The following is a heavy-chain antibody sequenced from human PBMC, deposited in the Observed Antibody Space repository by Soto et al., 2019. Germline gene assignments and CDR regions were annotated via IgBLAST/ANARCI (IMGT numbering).Heavy chain of an antibody. Sequence: PSETLSLTCAVHGGSFSGYYWTWIRQPPGKGLEWIGDINHSGSTNYNSSIKSRVTISVDTSRNQLSLKLRSVTAADTAVYYCAREEVPQWFTRGYYGMDVWGQGPTVTVSS. D-gene: IGHD2-2*01. V-gene: IGHV4-34*01. J-gene: IGHJ6*02. CDR3: AREEVPQWFTRGYYGMDV. CDR1: GGSFSGYY. CDR2: INHSGST.